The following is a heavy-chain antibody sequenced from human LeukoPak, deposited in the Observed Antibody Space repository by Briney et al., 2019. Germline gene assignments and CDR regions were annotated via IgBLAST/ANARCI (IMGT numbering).Heavy chain of an antibody. Sequence: GGSLRLSXAASGFTFSSYAMSWVRQAPGKGLEWVSAISGSGGSTYYADSVKGRFTISRDNSKNTLYLQMNGLRAEDTAVYYCAKDSASITIFGVVISSVYWGQGTLVTVSS. V-gene: IGHV3-23*01. CDR1: GFTFSSYA. CDR3: AKDSASITIFGVVISSVY. J-gene: IGHJ4*02. D-gene: IGHD3-3*01. CDR2: ISGSGGST.